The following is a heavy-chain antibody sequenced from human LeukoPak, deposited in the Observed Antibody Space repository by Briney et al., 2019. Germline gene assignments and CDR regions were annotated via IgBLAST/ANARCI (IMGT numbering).Heavy chain of an antibody. CDR3: ARAEDDSSGYYPYFDY. D-gene: IGHD3-22*01. Sequence: SETLSLTCAVSGGSISSGGYSWSWIRQPPGKGLEWIGYIYHSGSTYYNPFLKSRVTISVDRSKNQFSLKLSSVTAADTAVYYCARAEDDSSGYYPYFDYWGQGTLVTVSS. CDR1: GGSISSGGYS. V-gene: IGHV4-30-2*01. J-gene: IGHJ4*02. CDR2: IYHSGST.